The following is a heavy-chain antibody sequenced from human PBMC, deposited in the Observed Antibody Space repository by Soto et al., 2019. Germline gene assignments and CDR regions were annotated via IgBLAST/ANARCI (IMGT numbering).Heavy chain of an antibody. Sequence: PSGILSLTCAVSGYSISSGYYWGWIRQPPGKGLEWIGSIYHSGSTYYNLSLKSRVTISVDTSKNQFSLKLSSVTAADTAVYYCARGGAARPDYWGQGTLVTVSS. CDR1: GYSISSGYY. CDR3: ARGGAARPDY. CDR2: IYHSGST. J-gene: IGHJ4*02. V-gene: IGHV4-38-2*01. D-gene: IGHD6-6*01.